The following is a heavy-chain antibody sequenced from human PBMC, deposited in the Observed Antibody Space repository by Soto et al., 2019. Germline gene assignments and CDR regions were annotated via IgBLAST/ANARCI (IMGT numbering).Heavy chain of an antibody. V-gene: IGHV3-23*01. CDR3: AKDGASSGWYYDAFDI. Sequence: EVQLLESGGGLVQPGGSLRLSCAASGFTFSSYAMSWVRQAPGKGLEWVSAISGSGGSTYYADSVKGRFTISRDISKNTLYLQMNSLRAEDTAVYYCAKDGASSGWYYDAFDIWGQGTMVTVSS. CDR1: GFTFSSYA. J-gene: IGHJ3*02. CDR2: ISGSGGST. D-gene: IGHD6-19*01.